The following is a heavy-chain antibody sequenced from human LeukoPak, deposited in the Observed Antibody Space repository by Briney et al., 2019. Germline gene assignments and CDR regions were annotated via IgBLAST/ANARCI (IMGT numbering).Heavy chain of an antibody. CDR1: GGSFSGYY. V-gene: IGHV4-34*01. CDR2: INHSGST. J-gene: IGHJ4*02. CDR3: AKNVGFYDILTGYVRYYFDY. D-gene: IGHD3-9*01. Sequence: SETLSLTRAVYGGSFSGYYWSWIRQPPGKGLEWIGEINHSGSTNYNPSLKSRVTISVDTSKNQFSLKLSSVTAADTAVYYCAKNVGFYDILTGYVRYYFDYWGQGTLVTVSS.